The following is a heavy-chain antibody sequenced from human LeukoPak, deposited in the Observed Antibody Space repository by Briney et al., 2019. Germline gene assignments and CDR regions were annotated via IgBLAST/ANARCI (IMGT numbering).Heavy chain of an antibody. CDR2: MYHSGST. CDR3: ARRIGTSYFDY. V-gene: IGHV4-38-2*01. J-gene: IGHJ4*02. Sequence: SETLSLTXAVSGYSISSGYYWGWIRQPPGKRLEWMGSMYHSGSTYYNPSLKSRVTISVDTSKNQFSLKLSSVTAADTAVYYCARRIGTSYFDYWGQGTLVTVSS. D-gene: IGHD1-1*01. CDR1: GYSISSGYY.